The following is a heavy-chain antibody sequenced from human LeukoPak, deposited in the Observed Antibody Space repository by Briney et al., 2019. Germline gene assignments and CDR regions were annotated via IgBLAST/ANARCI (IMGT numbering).Heavy chain of an antibody. V-gene: IGHV3-33*01. D-gene: IGHD5-12*01. CDR3: ARDGASSGYATLDY. Sequence: PGGSLRLSCAASGFTFSSYGMHWVRQAPGKGLEWVAVIWYDGSNKYYADSVKGRFTISRDNSKNTLYLQMNSLRAEDAAVYYCARDGASSGYATLDYWGQGTLVTVSS. CDR1: GFTFSSYG. J-gene: IGHJ4*02. CDR2: IWYDGSNK.